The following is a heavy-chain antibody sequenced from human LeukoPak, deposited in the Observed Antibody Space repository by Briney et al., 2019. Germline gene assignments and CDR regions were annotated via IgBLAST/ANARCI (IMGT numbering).Heavy chain of an antibody. CDR2: IIPIFSTA. J-gene: IGHJ4*02. V-gene: IGHV1-69*13. CDR1: GGTFTSYA. D-gene: IGHD3-3*01. Sequence: ASVKVSCKASGGTFTSYAISWVRQAPGQGLEWMGGIIPIFSTAKYAQKFQGRVTITADESTSTAYMELSSLRSEDTAVYYCARGAGPTLEWFFVYWGQGTLVTVSS. CDR3: ARGAGPTLEWFFVY.